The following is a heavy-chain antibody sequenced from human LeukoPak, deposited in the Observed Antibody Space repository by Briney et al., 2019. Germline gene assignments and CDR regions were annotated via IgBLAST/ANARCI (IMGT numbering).Heavy chain of an antibody. J-gene: IGHJ4*02. CDR3: VKDRLNYGSGDFDH. D-gene: IGHD3-10*01. CDR1: GFTFSSYA. V-gene: IGHV3-23*01. Sequence: GGSLRLSCTASGFTFSSYAMSWVRQAPGKGLEWVSAIGTSGETTYYANSVTGRFTISRDSFKSTLYLQMSSLRAEDTAVYYCVKDRLNYGSGDFDHWGQGTQVTVSS. CDR2: IGTSGETT.